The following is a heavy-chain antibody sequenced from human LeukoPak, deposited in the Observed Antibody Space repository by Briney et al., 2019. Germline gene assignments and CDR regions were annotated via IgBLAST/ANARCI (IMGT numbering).Heavy chain of an antibody. J-gene: IGHJ4*02. CDR1: GFTFSSYS. D-gene: IGHD3-22*01. CDR2: ISSSSSYI. V-gene: IGHV3-21*01. CDR3: ARSYDSSGIGGYFDY. Sequence: GGALRLSCAASGFTFSSYSMNWVRQAPGKGLEWVSSISSSSSYIYYADSVKGRFTISRDNAKNSLYLQMNRLRAEDTAVYYCARSYDSSGIGGYFDYWGQGTLVTVSS.